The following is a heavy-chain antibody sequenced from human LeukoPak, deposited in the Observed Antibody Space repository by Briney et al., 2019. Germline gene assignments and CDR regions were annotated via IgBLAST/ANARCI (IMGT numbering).Heavy chain of an antibody. V-gene: IGHV3-30*18. J-gene: IGHJ4*02. Sequence: GGSLRLSCAASAFSLSAYNMNWVRQAPGKGLEWVAVISYDGSNKYYADSVKGRFTISRDNSKNTLYLQMNSLRAEDTAVYYCAKIVAMIEYWGQGTLVTVSS. CDR3: AKIVAMIEY. CDR2: ISYDGSNK. CDR1: AFSLSAYN. D-gene: IGHD5-12*01.